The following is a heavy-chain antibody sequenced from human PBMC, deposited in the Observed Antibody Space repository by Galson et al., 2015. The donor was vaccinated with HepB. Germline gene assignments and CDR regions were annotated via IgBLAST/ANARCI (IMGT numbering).Heavy chain of an antibody. CDR1: GFTFSNAW. J-gene: IGHJ4*02. CDR3: TTSQRKYSTVDY. V-gene: IGHV3-15*01. D-gene: IGHD6-6*01. Sequence: SLRLSCAVSGFTFSNAWMSWVRQAPGKGLEWVGHIKSKTNGGTSEYAAPVKGRLTFSRDDSKDTLSLQMNSLKTEDTAVYYCTTSQRKYSTVDYWGQGTLVTVSS. CDR2: IKSKTNGGTS.